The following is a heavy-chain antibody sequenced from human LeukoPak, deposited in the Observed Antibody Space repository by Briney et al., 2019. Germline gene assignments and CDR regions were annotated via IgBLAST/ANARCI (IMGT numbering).Heavy chain of an antibody. CDR2: IYHSGST. J-gene: IGHJ4*02. CDR3: ARDGSGYYDSSGYFDY. V-gene: IGHV4-38-2*02. Sequence: SSETLSLTCTVSGYSISSGYYWGWIRQPPGKGLEWIGSIYHSGSTYYNPSLKSRVTISVDTSKNQLSLKLSSVTAADTAVYYCARDGSGYYDSSGYFDYWGQGTLVTVSS. CDR1: GYSISSGYY. D-gene: IGHD3-22*01.